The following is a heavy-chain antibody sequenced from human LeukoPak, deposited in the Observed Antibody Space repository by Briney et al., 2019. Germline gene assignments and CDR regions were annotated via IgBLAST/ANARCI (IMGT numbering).Heavy chain of an antibody. D-gene: IGHD2-2*01. V-gene: IGHV1-2*06. J-gene: IGHJ4*02. CDR1: GYTFTAFP. CDR3: ARDSSNWSSFGS. CDR2: INPNSGVT. Sequence: ASVKVSCKASGYTFTAFPIHWVRQAPGQGLEWMGRINPNSGVTNYARKFQGRVIMTRDTSISTVYMQLSSLKTDDTAVYYCARDSSNWSSFGSWGQGSLVIVSS.